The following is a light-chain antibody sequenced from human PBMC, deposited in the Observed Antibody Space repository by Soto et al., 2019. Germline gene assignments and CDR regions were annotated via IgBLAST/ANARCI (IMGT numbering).Light chain of an antibody. Sequence: QLVLTQPPSASGTPGQRVTIFCSGRSSNIGTNPVSWYQQLPGSAPKLLIYRNNQRPSGVPDRFSGSKSGTSASLAVSGLRSEDDAEYYCATWDETLAGVIFGGGTKLTVL. CDR2: RNN. CDR1: SSNIGTNP. CDR3: ATWDETLAGVI. V-gene: IGLV1-47*01. J-gene: IGLJ2*01.